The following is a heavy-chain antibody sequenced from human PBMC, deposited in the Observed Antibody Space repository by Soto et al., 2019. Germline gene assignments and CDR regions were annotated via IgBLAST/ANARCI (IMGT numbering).Heavy chain of an antibody. CDR2: IYYSGST. V-gene: IGHV4-59*01. J-gene: IGHJ4*02. D-gene: IGHD6-13*01. Sequence: SETLSLTCTVSGGSISSYYWSWIRQPPGKGLEWIGYIYYSGSTNYNPSLKSRVTISVDTSKNQFSLKLSSVTAADTAVYYCARSTGIAAAGEFDYWGQGTLVTSPQ. CDR1: GGSISSYY. CDR3: ARSTGIAAAGEFDY.